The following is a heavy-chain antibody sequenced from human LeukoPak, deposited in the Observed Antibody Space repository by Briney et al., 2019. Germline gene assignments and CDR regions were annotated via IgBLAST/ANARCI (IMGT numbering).Heavy chain of an antibody. V-gene: IGHV1-18*01. CDR3: ARDRAGYSSGWYGEGDY. CDR2: ISAYNGNT. Sequence: ASVKVSCKASGYTFTSYGISWVRQAPGQGLVWMGWISAYNGNTNYAQKLQCRVTMTTDTSTSTAYMELRSLRSDDTAVYYCARDRAGYSSGWYGEGDYWGQGTLVTVSS. D-gene: IGHD6-19*01. CDR1: GYTFTSYG. J-gene: IGHJ4*02.